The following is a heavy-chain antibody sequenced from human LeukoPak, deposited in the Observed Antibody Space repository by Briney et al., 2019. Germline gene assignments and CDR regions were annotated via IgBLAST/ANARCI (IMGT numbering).Heavy chain of an antibody. CDR1: GFTFSSYA. J-gene: IGHJ6*03. CDR3: ARKMTTVTYGYYYYMDV. Sequence: GGSLRLSCAASGFTFSSYAMSWVRQAPGKGLEWVSAIRGSGGSTYYADSVKGRFTISRDNSKNTQYLQMNSLRAEDTAVYYCARKMTTVTYGYYYYMDVWGKGTTVTVSS. V-gene: IGHV3-23*01. D-gene: IGHD4-17*01. CDR2: IRGSGGST.